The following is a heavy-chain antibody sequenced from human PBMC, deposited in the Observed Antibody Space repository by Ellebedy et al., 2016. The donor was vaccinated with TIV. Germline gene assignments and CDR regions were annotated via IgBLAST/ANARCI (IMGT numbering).Heavy chain of an antibody. V-gene: IGHV5-51*01. D-gene: IGHD3-22*01. CDR3: ARHYYDSSAFYSNAFDI. CDR1: GYDFSAYW. J-gene: IGHJ3*02. CDR2: IYPGDSDT. Sequence: GESLKISCEVSGYDFSAYWIGWVRQMPGKGLEWMGIIYPGDSDTRYSPSFQGQVTISADKSISTAYLQWSSLKASDTAVYYCARHYYDSSAFYSNAFDIWGQGTMVTVSS.